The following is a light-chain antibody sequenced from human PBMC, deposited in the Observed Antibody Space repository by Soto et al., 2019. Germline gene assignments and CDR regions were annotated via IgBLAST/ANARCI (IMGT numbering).Light chain of an antibody. CDR3: QQSYSIPWT. CDR1: QSISNY. J-gene: IGKJ1*01. V-gene: IGKV1-39*01. Sequence: DIQMTQSPSSLSASVGDSVTITCRASQSISNYLNWYQHKPGKAPKLLIYAASSLQSGVPSRFSGGGSGTDFTLTIRSLQPEDSATYYCQQSYSIPWTFGQGTKVEIK. CDR2: AAS.